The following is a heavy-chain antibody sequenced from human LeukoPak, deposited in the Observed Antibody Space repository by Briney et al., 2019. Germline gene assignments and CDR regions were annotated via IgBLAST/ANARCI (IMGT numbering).Heavy chain of an antibody. D-gene: IGHD5-24*01. J-gene: IGHJ3*01. CDR2: TYYRSKWYN. CDR3: ARGGQGDGYSADEAFDF. CDR1: GDSVSGNSTA. Sequence: SQTLSLTCAISGDSVSGNSTAYNWIRQSPSRGLEWLGRTYYRSKWYNDYAVSVKSRIIINPDTSKNQSSLQLKSVTPEDTAVYYCARGGQGDGYSADEAFDFWGQGTMVTVSS. V-gene: IGHV6-1*01.